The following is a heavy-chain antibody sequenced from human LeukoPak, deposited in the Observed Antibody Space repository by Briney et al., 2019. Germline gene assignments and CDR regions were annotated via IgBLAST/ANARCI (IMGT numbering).Heavy chain of an antibody. CDR1: GGSISSGSYY. CDR3: ARARYENHYCYYMDV. Sequence: PSETLSLTCTVSGGSISSGSYYWSWIRQPAGKGLEWIGSIYYSGSTYYNPSLKSRVTMSVDTSKNQFSLKLSSVTAADTAVYYCARARYENHYCYYMDVWGKGTTVTIS. D-gene: IGHD3-3*01. V-gene: IGHV4-39*07. J-gene: IGHJ6*03. CDR2: IYYSGST.